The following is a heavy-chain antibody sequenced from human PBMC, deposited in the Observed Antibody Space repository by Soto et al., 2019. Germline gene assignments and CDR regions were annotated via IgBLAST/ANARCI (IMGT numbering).Heavy chain of an antibody. CDR2: ITRTDST. J-gene: IGHJ4*02. D-gene: IGHD1-26*01. CDR3: AKALVGEVGATDY. Sequence: PGGSLRLSCTASGFTFSNYAMSWVRQAPGKGLEWVSAITRTDSTYYAGSVKGRFTISRDNSRNTLYLQMNSLGAEDAALYYCAKALVGEVGATDYWGQGTLVTVSS. V-gene: IGHV3-23*01. CDR1: GFTFSNYA.